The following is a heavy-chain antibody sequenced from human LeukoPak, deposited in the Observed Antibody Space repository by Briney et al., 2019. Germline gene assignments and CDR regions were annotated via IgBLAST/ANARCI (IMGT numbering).Heavy chain of an antibody. CDR1: GYTLTELS. V-gene: IGHV1-24*01. CDR2: FDPEDGET. J-gene: IGHJ6*02. Sequence: ASVKVSCKVSGYTLTELSMHWVRQAPGKGREWMGGFDPEDGETIYAQKFQGRVTMTEDTSTDTAYMELSSLRSEDTAVYYCAGASELFRSDTIFRVVIIPSYYYYYGMDVWGQGTTVTVSS. CDR3: AGASELFRSDTIFRVVIIPSYYYYYGMDV. D-gene: IGHD3-3*01.